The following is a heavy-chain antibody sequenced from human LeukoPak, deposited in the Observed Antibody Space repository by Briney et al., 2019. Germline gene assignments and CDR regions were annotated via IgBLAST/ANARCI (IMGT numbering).Heavy chain of an antibody. V-gene: IGHV3-48*01. Sequence: GGSLRLSCAASGFIVSRNYMSWVRQAPGKGLEWVSYISSSSSTIYYADSVKGRFTISRDNAKNSLYLQMNSLRAEDTAVYYCARAGPTYYYDSSGYYYLNHDAFDIWGQGTMVTVSS. CDR2: ISSSSSTI. J-gene: IGHJ3*02. CDR3: ARAGPTYYYDSSGYYYLNHDAFDI. CDR1: GFIVSRNY. D-gene: IGHD3-22*01.